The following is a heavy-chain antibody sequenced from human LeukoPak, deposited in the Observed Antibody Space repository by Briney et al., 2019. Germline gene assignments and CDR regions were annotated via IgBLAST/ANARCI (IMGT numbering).Heavy chain of an antibody. CDR2: ISYDGSNK. CDR3: AKAHRRIYDSPPDY. D-gene: IGHD3-22*01. V-gene: IGHV3-30-3*01. Sequence: AGRSLRLSCAASGFTFSSYAMHWVRQAPGKGLEWVAVISYDGSNKYYADSVKGRFTISRDNSKSTLYLQMNSLRAVDTAVYYCAKAHRRIYDSPPDYWGQGTLVTVSS. J-gene: IGHJ4*02. CDR1: GFTFSSYA.